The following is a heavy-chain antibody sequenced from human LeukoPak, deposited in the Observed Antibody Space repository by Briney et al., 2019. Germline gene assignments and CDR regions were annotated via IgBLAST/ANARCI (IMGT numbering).Heavy chain of an antibody. V-gene: IGHV4-31*03. CDR2: IYYSGST. CDR1: GGSISSGGYY. D-gene: IGHD5-18*01. Sequence: SSQTLTLTCTVSGGSISSGGYYWSWIRQHPGKGLEWIGYIYYSGSTYYNPSLKSRVTISVDTSKNQFSLKLSSVTAADTAVYYCARAVGYTAMVYFDYWGQGTLVTVSS. CDR3: ARAVGYTAMVYFDY. J-gene: IGHJ4*02.